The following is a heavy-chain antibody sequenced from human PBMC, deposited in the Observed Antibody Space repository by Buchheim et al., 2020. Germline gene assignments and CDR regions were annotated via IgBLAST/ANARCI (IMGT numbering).Heavy chain of an antibody. CDR3: ARAVAGNYFDY. D-gene: IGHD6-19*01. CDR2: IYYSGGT. CDR1: GGSISSYY. Sequence: QVQLQEPGPGLVKPSETLSLTCTVSGGSISSYYWSWIRQPPGKGLEWIGYIYYSGGTNYNPSLKSRVTISVDTSKNQFSLKLSSVTAADTAVYYCARAVAGNYFDYWGQGTL. J-gene: IGHJ4*02. V-gene: IGHV4-59*01.